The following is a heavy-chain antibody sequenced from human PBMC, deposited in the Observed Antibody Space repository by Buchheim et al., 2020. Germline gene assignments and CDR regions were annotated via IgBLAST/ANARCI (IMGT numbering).Heavy chain of an antibody. CDR1: GGSISNSDSYY. CDR3: ARTSRDGMVIIGGPRYYFDY. CDR2: IYYGGST. Sequence: QRQLQESGPGLVKPSETLSLTCTVSGGSISNSDSYYWGWIRQPPGKGLEWIGSIYYGGSTYYNPSLKSRVTISVDTSKNQFSLKLSSVTAADTAVYYCARTSRDGMVIIGGPRYYFDYWGQGTL. D-gene: IGHD3-3*01. V-gene: IGHV4-39*01. J-gene: IGHJ4*02.